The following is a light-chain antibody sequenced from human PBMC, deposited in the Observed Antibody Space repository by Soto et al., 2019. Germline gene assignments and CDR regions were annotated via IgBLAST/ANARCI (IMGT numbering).Light chain of an antibody. V-gene: IGKV1-5*01. CDR1: QSISTW. J-gene: IGKJ1*01. CDR2: DAS. CDR3: QQGKT. Sequence: DIQMTQSPSTLSASVGDIVNITCRASQSISTWLAWYQQRPGKAPKLLIYDASSLESGVPSRFSGSGSGTELTLTISSLQPDDFATYYCQQGKTFGQGTKV.